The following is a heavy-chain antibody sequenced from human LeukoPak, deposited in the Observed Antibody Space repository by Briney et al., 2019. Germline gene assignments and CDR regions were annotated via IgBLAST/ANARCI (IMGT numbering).Heavy chain of an antibody. Sequence: VASVKVSCKASGYTFTGYYIHWVRQAPGQGLEWMGWIDPNSGGTNFAQKFQGRVTMTRDTSISTAYMELSRLRSGDTALYYCARSEQFPYYMDVWGKGTTVTVSS. J-gene: IGHJ6*03. CDR3: ARSEQFPYYMDV. CDR1: GYTFTGYY. V-gene: IGHV1-2*02. CDR2: IDPNSGGT. D-gene: IGHD6-19*01.